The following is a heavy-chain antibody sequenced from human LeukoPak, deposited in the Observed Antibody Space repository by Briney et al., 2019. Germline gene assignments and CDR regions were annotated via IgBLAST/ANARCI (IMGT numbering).Heavy chain of an antibody. J-gene: IGHJ4*02. D-gene: IGHD3-22*01. CDR2: IIPIFGTA. V-gene: IGHV1-69*06. CDR3: ALLTYYYDSSGYYLTR. CDR1: GGTFSSYA. Sequence: AASVKVSCKASGGTFSSYAISWVRQAPGQGLEWMGGIIPIFGTANYAQKFQGRVTITADKSTSTAYMELSSLRSEDTAVYYCALLTYYYDSSGYYLTRWGQGTLVTVSS.